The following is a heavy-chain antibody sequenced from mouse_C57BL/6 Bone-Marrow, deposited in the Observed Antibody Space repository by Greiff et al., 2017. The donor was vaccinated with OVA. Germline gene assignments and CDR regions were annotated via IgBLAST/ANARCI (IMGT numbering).Heavy chain of an antibody. Sequence: EVQLMESGGGLVQPGDSLSLSCAASGFTFTNYYMSWVRQPPGKALEWLAFIRNKPNGSTTDYSASVKGRFTISRDTSQRILYLQMNALRAEDSATYYCARYKGRVAVDYFDYWGQGTALTVSS. V-gene: IGHV7-3*01. CDR2: IRNKPNGSTT. CDR3: ARYKGRVAVDYFDY. D-gene: IGHD1-1*01. CDR1: GFTFTNYY. J-gene: IGHJ2*01.